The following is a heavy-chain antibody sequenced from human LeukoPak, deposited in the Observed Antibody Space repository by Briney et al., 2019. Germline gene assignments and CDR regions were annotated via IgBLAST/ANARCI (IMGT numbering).Heavy chain of an antibody. CDR3: AKVLFTGSYAFDI. Sequence: PGGSLRLSCAASGFTFSNYTMHWVRQAPGKGLEWVAVVSDDGSYKYHADSVKGRFTISRDNSWNTLYLQMNSLRAEDTAMYYCAKVLFTGSYAFDIWGQGTMVTVSS. CDR1: GFTFSNYT. CDR2: VSDDGSYK. D-gene: IGHD1-26*01. V-gene: IGHV3-30*18. J-gene: IGHJ3*02.